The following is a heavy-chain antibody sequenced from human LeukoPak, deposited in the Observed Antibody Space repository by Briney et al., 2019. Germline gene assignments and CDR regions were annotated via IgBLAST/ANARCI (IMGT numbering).Heavy chain of an antibody. J-gene: IGHJ4*02. Sequence: GESPKISCKGSGYSFTSYWIGWVRQMPGKGLEWMGVIYPGDSDTRYSPSFQGQVTIPADKSISTAYLQWSSLKASDTAMYYCARHSFYCSSTSCSSPFDRWGQGTLVTVSS. V-gene: IGHV5-51*01. CDR2: IYPGDSDT. D-gene: IGHD2-2*01. CDR3: ARHSFYCSSTSCSSPFDR. CDR1: GYSFTSYW.